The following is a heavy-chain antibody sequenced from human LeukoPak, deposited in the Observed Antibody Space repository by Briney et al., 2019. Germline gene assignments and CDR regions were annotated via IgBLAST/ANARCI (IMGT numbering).Heavy chain of an antibody. CDR3: AREGYGDPVDY. CDR2: IIPIFGTA. D-gene: IGHD4-17*01. Sequence: SVKVSCKASGGTFSSYAISWVRQAPGQGLEWMGRIIPIFGTANYAQKFQGRVTITTHESTSTAYMELSSLRSEDTAVYYCAREGYGDPVDYWGQGTLVTVSS. V-gene: IGHV1-69*05. CDR1: GGTFSSYA. J-gene: IGHJ4*02.